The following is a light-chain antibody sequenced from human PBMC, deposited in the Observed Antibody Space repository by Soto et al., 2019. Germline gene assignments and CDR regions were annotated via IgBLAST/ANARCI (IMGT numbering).Light chain of an antibody. Sequence: EIVMTQSPATLSVSPGERATLSCRASQSVNSRLVWYQQKPGQAPRLLIYGPSTRATDIPARFSGSGSGTEITLIISSLHSEDFAIYYCQQYNDWPLTFGQGTRLEIK. CDR2: GPS. CDR3: QQYNDWPLT. V-gene: IGKV3-15*01. J-gene: IGKJ5*01. CDR1: QSVNSR.